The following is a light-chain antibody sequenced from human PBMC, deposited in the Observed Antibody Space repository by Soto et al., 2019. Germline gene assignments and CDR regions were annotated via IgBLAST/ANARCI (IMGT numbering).Light chain of an antibody. CDR1: QSVDTF. J-gene: IGKJ5*01. CDR3: QQRSNWPTLIT. CDR2: DAS. Sequence: ETSLRQSPSTLSLSAGERATLSCRASQSVDTFLAWYQQKPGQAPRLLIYDASNRATGIPARFSGSGSGTDFTLTISSLEPEDFAVYYCQQRSNWPTLITFGQGTRWRL. V-gene: IGKV3-11*01.